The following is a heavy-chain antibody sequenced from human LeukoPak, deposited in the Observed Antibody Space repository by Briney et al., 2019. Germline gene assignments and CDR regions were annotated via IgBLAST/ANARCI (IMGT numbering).Heavy chain of an antibody. J-gene: IGHJ3*02. D-gene: IGHD1-1*01. Sequence: GRSLRLSCAVSGFTFTSYGMHCVRQGPGKGLEWVAGIWYDGSQKYYADSVKGRFTISRDNSKNTLYLQMNSLRAEDTAVYYCARDRQGTPGTFDIWGQGTMVTVSP. CDR1: GFTFTSYG. CDR2: IWYDGSQK. CDR3: ARDRQGTPGTFDI. V-gene: IGHV3-33*01.